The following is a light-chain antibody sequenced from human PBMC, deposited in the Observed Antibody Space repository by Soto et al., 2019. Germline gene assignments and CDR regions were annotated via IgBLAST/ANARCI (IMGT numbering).Light chain of an antibody. V-gene: IGKV1-39*01. CDR2: DVS. CDR3: QQCDSYTLT. CDR1: QSISRY. J-gene: IGKJ4*01. Sequence: DIQRTRSPSSLSGSVGDRLTITCGASQSISRYLNWYQQKQGKAPKFLIYDVSTLESGVPSRFSGSVSGTEVTITISSLQTEDGSTYYCQQCDSYTLTFGGGTKVDIK.